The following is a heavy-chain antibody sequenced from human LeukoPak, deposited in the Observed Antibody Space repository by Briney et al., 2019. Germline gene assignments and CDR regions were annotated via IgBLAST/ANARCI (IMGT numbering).Heavy chain of an antibody. D-gene: IGHD2-2*01. J-gene: IGHJ4*02. Sequence: ASVKVSCKASGYTFTSYDISWVRQATGQGLEWMGWMNPHSGNTGYAQNFQGRVTMTRNTSIRTAYMELSRLRSDDTAVYYCARDVGEYCSSVSCYASDYWGQGTLVTVSS. CDR2: MNPHSGNT. V-gene: IGHV1-8*01. CDR3: ARDVGEYCSSVSCYASDY. CDR1: GYTFTSYD.